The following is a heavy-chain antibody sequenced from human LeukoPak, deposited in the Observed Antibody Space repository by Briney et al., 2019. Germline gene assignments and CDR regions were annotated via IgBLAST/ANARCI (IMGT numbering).Heavy chain of an antibody. D-gene: IGHD1-26*01. J-gene: IGHJ4*02. Sequence: GGSLRLSCVASGFTLSKHWMHCVRQAPGKGLVWVSRINSDETTLQYADSVKGRFTISRDTANNTLFLQMNRLRAEDTAVYYCARGVVGRTGVDYWGQGTLVTVSS. V-gene: IGHV3-74*01. CDR1: GFTLSKHW. CDR2: INSDETTL. CDR3: ARGVVGRTGVDY.